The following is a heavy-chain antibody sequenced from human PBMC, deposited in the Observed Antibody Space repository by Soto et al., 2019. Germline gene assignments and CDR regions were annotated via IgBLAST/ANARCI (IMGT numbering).Heavy chain of an antibody. CDR3: AREYCSGGSCYFYHYGMHX. J-gene: IGHJ6*02. V-gene: IGHV5-10-1*01. Sequence: GEALKISWKGSGYSFTSYWISWVRQMPGKGLELMVRIDPSDSYTNYSPSFQGNVTIEAEKSISTAYLQWSSLKDSDTAMYYCAREYCSGGSCYFYHYGMHXWGQVTTVTVS. D-gene: IGHD2-15*01. CDR2: IDPSDSYT. CDR1: GYSFTSYW.